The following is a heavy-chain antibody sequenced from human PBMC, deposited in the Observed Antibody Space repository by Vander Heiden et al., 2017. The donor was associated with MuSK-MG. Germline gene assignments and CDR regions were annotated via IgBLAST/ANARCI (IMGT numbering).Heavy chain of an antibody. J-gene: IGHJ6*02. CDR1: GGTFSSYA. D-gene: IGHD2-15*01. CDR3: ARDMVVVVAATPDMGYYYYYGMDV. Sequence: QVQLVQSGAEVMKLVSSVKVSCKASGGTFSSYAISWVRLAPGQGLEWMGGIIPIFGTANDAQKFQGRVTITADESTSTAYMELSSLGSEDTAVYYCARDMVVVVAATPDMGYYYYYGMDVWGQGTTVTVSS. V-gene: IGHV1-69*01. CDR2: IIPIFGTA.